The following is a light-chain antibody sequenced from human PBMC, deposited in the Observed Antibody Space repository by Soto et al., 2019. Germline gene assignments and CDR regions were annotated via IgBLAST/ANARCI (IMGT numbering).Light chain of an antibody. CDR2: DAS. CDR1: QSISSW. V-gene: IGKV1-5*01. Sequence: DIQMTQSPSTLSASVGDRVTITCRARQSISSWLAWYQQKPGKAPKLLIYDASSLESGVPSRFSGSGSGTEFTPTISILQPNDLATYYSPPYNRYPPITSDQGTKVEIK. CDR3: PPYNRYPPIT. J-gene: IGKJ1*01.